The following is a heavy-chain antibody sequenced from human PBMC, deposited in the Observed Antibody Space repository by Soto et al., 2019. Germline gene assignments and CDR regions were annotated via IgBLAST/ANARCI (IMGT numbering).Heavy chain of an antibody. V-gene: IGHV4-4*02. CDR3: ARVTFYDILTGYPELYYFDY. CDR1: GGSISSSIW. Sequence: QVQLQESGPGLVKPSGTLSLTCAVSGGSISSSIWWSWVRQPPGKGLEWIGEIYHSGSTNYNPSLKSRVTISVDKSKNQFSLKLSSVTAADTAVYYCARVTFYDILTGYPELYYFDYWGQGTLVTVSS. D-gene: IGHD3-9*01. CDR2: IYHSGST. J-gene: IGHJ4*02.